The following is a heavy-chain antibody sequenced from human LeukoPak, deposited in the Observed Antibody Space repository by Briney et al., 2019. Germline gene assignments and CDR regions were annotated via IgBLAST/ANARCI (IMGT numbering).Heavy chain of an antibody. CDR3: AKDRGYSYGGDFDY. CDR2: ISYDGSNK. J-gene: IGHJ4*02. Sequence: GRSLRLSCAASGFTFSSYGMHWVRQAPGKGLEGVAVISYDGSNKYYADSVKGGFTISRDNFKNTLYLQMNSLRAEDTAVYYCAKDRGYSYGGDFDYWGQGTLVTVSS. V-gene: IGHV3-30*18. CDR1: GFTFSSYG. D-gene: IGHD5-18*01.